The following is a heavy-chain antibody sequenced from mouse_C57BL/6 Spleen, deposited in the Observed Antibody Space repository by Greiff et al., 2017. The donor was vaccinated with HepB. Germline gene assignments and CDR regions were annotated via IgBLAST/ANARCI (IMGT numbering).Heavy chain of an antibody. CDR1: GFTFSSYA. D-gene: IGHD2-4*01. CDR3: TRDRLGGTWAYFDY. J-gene: IGHJ2*01. Sequence: EVKLVESGEGLVKPGGSLKLSCAASGFTFSSYAMSWVRQTPEKRLEWVAYISSGGDYIYYADTVKGRFTISRDNARNTLYLQMSSLKSEDTAMYYCTRDRLGGTWAYFDYWGQGTTLTVSS. V-gene: IGHV5-9-1*02. CDR2: ISSGGDYI.